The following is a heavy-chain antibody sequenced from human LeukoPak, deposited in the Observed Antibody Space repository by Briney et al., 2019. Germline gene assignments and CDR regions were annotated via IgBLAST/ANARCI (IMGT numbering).Heavy chain of an antibody. CDR3: ARAYCSGGSCSHYWYFDL. D-gene: IGHD2-15*01. CDR2: IYYSGST. J-gene: IGHJ2*01. CDR1: VGSISIYY. Sequence: PSETLSLTCAVSVGSISIYYWSGVPGPPRRGVESGGHIYYSGSTNYNPSLKSRVTISGDTAKAQFSLKLSSVTAADTAVYYCARAYCSGGSCSHYWYFDLWGRGTLVTVSS. V-gene: IGHV4-59*01.